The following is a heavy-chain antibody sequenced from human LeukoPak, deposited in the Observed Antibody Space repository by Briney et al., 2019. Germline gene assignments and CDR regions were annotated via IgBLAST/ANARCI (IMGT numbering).Heavy chain of an antibody. CDR1: GYSFTSQW. D-gene: IGHD2-2*02. CDR2: IYPGDSDT. V-gene: IGHV5-51*01. CDR3: ARHQGYCSTTSCYIVY. J-gene: IGHJ4*02. Sequence: ESLKISCKGSGYSFTSQWIGWVRQMPGKGLEWMGIIYPGDSDTRYSPSFQGQVTISADKSISTAYLQWSSLKASDTAMYYCARHQGYCSTTSCYIVYWGQGTLVTVSS.